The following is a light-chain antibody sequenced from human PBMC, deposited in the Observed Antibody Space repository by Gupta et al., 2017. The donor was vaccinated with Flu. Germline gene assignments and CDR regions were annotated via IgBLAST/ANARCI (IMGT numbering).Light chain of an antibody. CDR3: HQRTKSPPFT. Sequence: DIQLTQSPSFLSASVGDRVTITCLASEDIRNYLAWYQQKPGKAPKLLIYAASSWQRGVTSRFSGSGSGKELSLTISSRQQEDFATYYCHQRTKSPPFTFGQGTRLEIK. V-gene: IGKV1-9*01. CDR1: EDIRNY. CDR2: AAS. J-gene: IGKJ2*01.